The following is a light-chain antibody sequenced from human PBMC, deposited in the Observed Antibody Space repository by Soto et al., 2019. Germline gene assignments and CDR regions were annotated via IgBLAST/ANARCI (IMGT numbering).Light chain of an antibody. CDR2: GVT. CDR1: HNDIGTYDY. V-gene: IGLV2-14*03. CDR3: SSFTANGIYV. Sequence: QSVLTQPTSVSGSPGRSTTISCTGNHNDIGTYDYVSWYQQHPGRAPRLLIHGVTTRPSGISGRFSASKSGLTASLTISGLQPEDEADYYCSSFTANGIYVIGDGTKVTV. J-gene: IGLJ1*01.